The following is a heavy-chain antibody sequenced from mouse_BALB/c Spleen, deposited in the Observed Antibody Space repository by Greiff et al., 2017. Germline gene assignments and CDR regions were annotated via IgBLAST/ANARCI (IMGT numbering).Heavy chain of an antibody. V-gene: IGHV1-7*01. J-gene: IGHJ3*01. CDR1: GYTFTSYW. CDR3: ARLLRYDVGVFAY. Sequence: QVQLQQSGAELAKPGASVKMSCKASGYTFTSYWMHWVKQRPGQGLEWIGYINPSTGYTEYNQKFKDKATLTADKSSSTAYMQLSSLTSEDSAVYYCARLLRYDVGVFAYWGQGTLVTVSA. D-gene: IGHD2-14*01. CDR2: INPSTGYT.